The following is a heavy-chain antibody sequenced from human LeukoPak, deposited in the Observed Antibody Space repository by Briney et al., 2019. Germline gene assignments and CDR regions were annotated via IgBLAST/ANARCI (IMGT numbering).Heavy chain of an antibody. Sequence: GGSLRLSCAASGFTFSDYYMSWIRQAPGKGLEWVSYISSSGSTIYYADSVKGRFTISRDNAKNSLYLQMNSLRAEDTAVYYCAKEPGITMVRGVYFDYWGQGTLVTVSS. J-gene: IGHJ4*02. V-gene: IGHV3-11*01. CDR1: GFTFSDYY. CDR3: AKEPGITMVRGVYFDY. D-gene: IGHD3-10*01. CDR2: ISSSGSTI.